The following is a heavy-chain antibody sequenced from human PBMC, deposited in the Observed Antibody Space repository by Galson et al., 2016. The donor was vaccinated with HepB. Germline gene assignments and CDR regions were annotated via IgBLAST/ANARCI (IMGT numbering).Heavy chain of an antibody. Sequence: TLSLTCTVSGGPISGSNYYWGWIRQTPGKRLEWIGEIFHSGITYCNPSLKSRVTMFVDKTNNQFSLNLLSVTAADTAVYYCASYLVQSWAGSDAFDTWGQGTLVTLSS. CDR1: GGPISGSNYY. CDR2: IFHSGIT. D-gene: IGHD2-8*02. V-gene: IGHV4-61*05. CDR3: ASYLVQSWAGSDAFDT. J-gene: IGHJ3*02.